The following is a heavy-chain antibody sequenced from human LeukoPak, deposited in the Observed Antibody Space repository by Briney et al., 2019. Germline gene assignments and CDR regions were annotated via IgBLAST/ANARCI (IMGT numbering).Heavy chain of an antibody. Sequence: ASVKVSCKVSGYTLTELSMHWVRQAPGKGLEWMGGFDPEDGETIYAQKFQGRVTMTEDTSTDTAYMELSSLRSDDTAVYYCARMDPEYYYYGMDVWGQGTTVTVSS. V-gene: IGHV1-24*01. CDR3: ARMDPEYYYYGMDV. J-gene: IGHJ6*01. D-gene: IGHD2-2*03. CDR1: GYTLTELS. CDR2: FDPEDGET.